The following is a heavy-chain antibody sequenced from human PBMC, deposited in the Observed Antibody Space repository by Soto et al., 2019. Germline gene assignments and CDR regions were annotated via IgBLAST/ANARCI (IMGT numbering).Heavy chain of an antibody. D-gene: IGHD2-21*01. Sequence: EVQLVGSGGGLVQPGGSLRLSCAASGFTFSDHYMDWVRQAPGKGLEWVGRSRNKANGYSTEYAASAKGRFSISREDSLNSVTPQMSSLKTDDTAMYYCVRIARDAYNPDYWGQGTLVTVSS. J-gene: IGHJ4*02. V-gene: IGHV3-72*01. CDR1: GFTFSDHY. CDR3: VRIARDAYNPDY. CDR2: SRNKANGYST.